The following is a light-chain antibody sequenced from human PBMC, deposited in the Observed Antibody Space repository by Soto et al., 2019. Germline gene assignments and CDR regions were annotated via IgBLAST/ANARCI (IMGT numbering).Light chain of an antibody. J-gene: IGLJ2*01. CDR3: SAYASIYNLL. CDR1: SSDVGGYKY. Sequence: QSALTQPASVSGSPGQSVTISCTGTSSDVGGYKYVSWYQQHPGKAPKLIIYDVSNRPSGVPNRFSGSKSGNTASLTVSGLQAEDEADYYCSAYASIYNLLFGGGTKLTVL. V-gene: IGLV2-14*01. CDR2: DVS.